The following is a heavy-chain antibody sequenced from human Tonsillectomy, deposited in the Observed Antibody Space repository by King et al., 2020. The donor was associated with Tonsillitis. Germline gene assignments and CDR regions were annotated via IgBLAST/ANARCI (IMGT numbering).Heavy chain of an antibody. CDR3: TPDPDYYAFSGTGY. Sequence: QLVQSGGGLVKPGGSLRLSCAASAFTFSNAWMNWVRQAPGKGREWCGRIKSKTDGGTTDYAAPVKGRFTISKDDSKNTLYLQMNSLRTEDTAVYYCTPDPDYYAFSGTGYWGQGALVTVSS. CDR2: IKSKTDGGTT. CDR1: AFTFSNAW. V-gene: IGHV3-15*07. D-gene: IGHD3-22*01. J-gene: IGHJ4*02.